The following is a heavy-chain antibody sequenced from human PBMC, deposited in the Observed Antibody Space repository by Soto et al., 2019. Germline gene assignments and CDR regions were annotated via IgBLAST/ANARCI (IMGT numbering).Heavy chain of an antibody. CDR2: ISYDGSNK. J-gene: IGHJ4*02. Sequence: GGSLRLSCGASGFTFRSYAMHWVRQTPGKGLEWVAVISYDGSNKHYADSVKGRFSISRDNSKNMLYLQMDSLSTEDTAVYYCVRSMIIVVRLIGLDYWGQGTLVTV. CDR3: VRSMIIVVRLIGLDY. V-gene: IGHV3-30-3*01. D-gene: IGHD3-22*01. CDR1: GFTFRSYA.